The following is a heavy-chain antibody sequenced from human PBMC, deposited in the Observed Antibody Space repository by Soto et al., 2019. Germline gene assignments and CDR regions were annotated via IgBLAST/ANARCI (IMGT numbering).Heavy chain of an antibody. CDR1: GYSISSGDYY. CDR2: IYFTGST. D-gene: IGHD6-13*01. Sequence: QVQLQESGPGLVKPSQTLSLTCTVSGYSISSGDYYWSWIRQPPGKGLEWIGNIYFTGSTYSNPSPKTPVTISVDSSKNQCSLRLSSVTAAYTAVYYCARGGSSSWQVVYWFGPWGQGTLVTVSS. J-gene: IGHJ5*02. V-gene: IGHV4-30-4*01. CDR3: ARGGSSSWQVVYWFGP.